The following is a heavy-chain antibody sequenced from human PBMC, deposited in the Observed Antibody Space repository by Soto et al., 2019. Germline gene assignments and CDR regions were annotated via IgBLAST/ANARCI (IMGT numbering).Heavy chain of an antibody. J-gene: IGHJ4*02. CDR3: SRLANFVS. V-gene: IGHV1-69*12. Sequence: QVQLVQSGAEVKKPGSSVKVSCKASGGTFSSYAISWVRQAPGQGLEWMGGIIHIFGTANYAQKFQGRVXXTAAESTSTADMELSSLRSEDTAVYYCSRLANFVSWRQGPLVTFSS. CDR2: IIHIFGTA. CDR1: GGTFSSYA.